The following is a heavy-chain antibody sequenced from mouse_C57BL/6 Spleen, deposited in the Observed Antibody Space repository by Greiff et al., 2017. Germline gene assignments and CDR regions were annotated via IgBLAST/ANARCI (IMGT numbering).Heavy chain of an antibody. Sequence: QVQLQQPGAELVRPGSSVKLSCKASGYTFTSYWMHWVKQRPIQGLEWIGNIDPSDSETHYNQKFKDKATLTVDKSSSTAYMQLSSLTSEDSAVYYSARQGPYYDYGYYFDYWGQGTTLTVSS. J-gene: IGHJ2*01. CDR1: GYTFTSYW. CDR3: ARQGPYYDYGYYFDY. D-gene: IGHD2-4*01. CDR2: IDPSDSET. V-gene: IGHV1-52*01.